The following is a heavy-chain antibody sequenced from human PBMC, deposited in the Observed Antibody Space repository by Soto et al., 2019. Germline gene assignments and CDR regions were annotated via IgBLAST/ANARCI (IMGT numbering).Heavy chain of an antibody. Sequence: ASVKVSCKASGYTFTGYYMHWVRQAPGQGLEWMGWINPNSGCTNYAQKFRAGFSMTRDTSTSTVYLELSSLRSEDSAVYYCATSVNSAMAFDYWGQGTLVTVSS. V-gene: IGHV1-2*02. CDR2: INPNSGCT. CDR3: ATSVNSAMAFDY. CDR1: GYTFTGYY. D-gene: IGHD5-18*01. J-gene: IGHJ4*02.